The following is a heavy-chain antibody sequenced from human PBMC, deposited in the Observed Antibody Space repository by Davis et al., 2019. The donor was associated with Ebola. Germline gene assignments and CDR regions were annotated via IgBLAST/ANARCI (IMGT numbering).Heavy chain of an antibody. J-gene: IGHJ4*02. CDR2: ISSSSSYI. CDR1: GFTFSSYS. CDR3: ARVEQRLVSYGNY. Sequence: GESLKISCAASGFTFSSYSMNWVRQAPGKGLEWVSSISSSSSYIYYADSVKGRFTISRDNAKNSLYLQMNSLGAEDTAVYYCARVEQRLVSYGNYWGQGTLVTVSS. V-gene: IGHV3-21*01. D-gene: IGHD6-13*01.